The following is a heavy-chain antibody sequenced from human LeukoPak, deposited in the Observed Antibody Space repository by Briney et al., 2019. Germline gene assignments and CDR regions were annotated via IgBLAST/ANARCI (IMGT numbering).Heavy chain of an antibody. J-gene: IGHJ6*02. Sequence: SVKVSCKASGGTFSSYAISWVRQAPGQGLEWMGGIIPIFGTANYAQKFQGRVTITADESTSTAYMELSSLRSEDTAAYYCARFCSSTSCYVPPGYYYYGMDVWGQGTTVTVSS. CDR2: IIPIFGTA. CDR3: ARFCSSTSCYVPPGYYYYGMDV. D-gene: IGHD2-2*01. V-gene: IGHV1-69*13. CDR1: GGTFSSYA.